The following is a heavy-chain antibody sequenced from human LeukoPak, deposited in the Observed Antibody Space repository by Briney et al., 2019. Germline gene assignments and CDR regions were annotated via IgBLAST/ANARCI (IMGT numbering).Heavy chain of an antibody. CDR2: IWYDGSRT. Sequence: GGSLRLSCVASGINFSTSGMHWLRQAPGRGLEWLALIWYDGSRTYYVDSVKGRFTVSRDNSKNTLYLQMDSLRVEDTAVYYCAKVPRGSDAADGYDSWGQGTLVTVSS. CDR3: AKVPRGSDAADGYDS. V-gene: IGHV3-33*06. CDR1: GINFSTSG. D-gene: IGHD5-24*01. J-gene: IGHJ4*02.